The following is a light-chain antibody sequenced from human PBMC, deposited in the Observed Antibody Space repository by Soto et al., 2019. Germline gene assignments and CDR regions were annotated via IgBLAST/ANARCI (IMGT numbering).Light chain of an antibody. Sequence: ELVLTQSPGTLSLSPGERATLSCRATQSLTSRSLAWYQQKIGQAPRLLIYGASIRATGISDRFSGSGSGTDFTLTISRLETEDFAVYYCHQYGSLPRTFGQGTKVEMK. CDR3: HQYGSLPRT. V-gene: IGKV3-20*01. J-gene: IGKJ1*01. CDR2: GAS. CDR1: QSLTSRS.